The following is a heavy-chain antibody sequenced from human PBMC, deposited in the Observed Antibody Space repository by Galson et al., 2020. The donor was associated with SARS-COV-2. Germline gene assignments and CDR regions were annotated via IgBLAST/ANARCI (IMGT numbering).Heavy chain of an antibody. CDR2: INPNSGGT. CDR1: GYTFTGYY. V-gene: IGHV1-2*02. D-gene: IGHD3-16*01. CDR3: ASHGVTLDY. Sequence: ASVKVSCKASGYTFTGYYMHWVRQAPGQGLEWMGWINPNSGGTNYAQRLQGRVTMTRDTSINTAYMELSSLTSDDTAVYYCASHGVTLDYWGQGTLVTVSS. J-gene: IGHJ4*02.